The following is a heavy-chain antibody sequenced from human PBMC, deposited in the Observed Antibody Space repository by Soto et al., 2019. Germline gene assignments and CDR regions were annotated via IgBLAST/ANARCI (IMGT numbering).Heavy chain of an antibody. CDR1: GFTFSGSA. Sequence: GGSLRLSCAASGFTFSGSAMHWVRQASGKGLEWIGRIRSKANNYATAYAASVKGRFTISRDDSKNTAYLQMDSLKTEDTAVYYCTSPRIAVAGMFWYFDLWGRGTLVTAPQ. J-gene: IGHJ2*01. D-gene: IGHD6-19*01. V-gene: IGHV3-73*01. CDR2: IRSKANNYAT. CDR3: TSPRIAVAGMFWYFDL.